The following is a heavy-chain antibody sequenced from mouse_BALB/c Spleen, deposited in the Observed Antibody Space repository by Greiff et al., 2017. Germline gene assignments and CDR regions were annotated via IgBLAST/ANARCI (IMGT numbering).Heavy chain of an antibody. V-gene: IGHV1-69*02. D-gene: IGHD2-2*01. Sequence: QVQLKQPGAELVKPGASVKLSCKASGYTFTSYWMHWVKQRPGQGLEWIGEIDPSDSYTNYNQKFKGKATLTVDKSSSTAYMQLSSLTSEDSAVYYCARNRGYDDFDCWGQGTTLTVSS. CDR1: GYTFTSYW. CDR3: ARNRGYDDFDC. J-gene: IGHJ2*01. CDR2: IDPSDSYT.